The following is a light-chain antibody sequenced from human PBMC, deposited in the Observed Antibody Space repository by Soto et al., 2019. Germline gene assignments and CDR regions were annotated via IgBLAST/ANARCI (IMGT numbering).Light chain of an antibody. CDR1: QSVSTN. Sequence: EIVMTQSPATLSVSPGERATLSCRASQSVSTNLAWYQQKPGQAPRLLIYGASNRATDIPARFSGSGSGTDFTLTISSLQSEDVAVYYCQQYNSWPPCAFGQGTKVEI. CDR2: GAS. J-gene: IGKJ1*01. CDR3: QQYNSWPPCA. V-gene: IGKV3D-15*01.